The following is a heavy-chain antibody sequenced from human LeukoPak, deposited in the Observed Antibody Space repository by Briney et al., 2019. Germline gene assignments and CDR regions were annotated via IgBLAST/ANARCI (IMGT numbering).Heavy chain of an antibody. CDR3: GRGSRISDY. CDR1: GFIFSSYW. CDR2: IKQDRSEK. Sequence: PGGSLRLSCEVSGFIFSSYWMSWVRQAPGKGPEWVAHIKQDRSEKDYVDSVKGRFTVSRDNGKNSLYLQMNSLRAEDTAVYYCGRGSRISDYWGQGTQVTVSS. J-gene: IGHJ4*02. D-gene: IGHD2-15*01. V-gene: IGHV3-7*01.